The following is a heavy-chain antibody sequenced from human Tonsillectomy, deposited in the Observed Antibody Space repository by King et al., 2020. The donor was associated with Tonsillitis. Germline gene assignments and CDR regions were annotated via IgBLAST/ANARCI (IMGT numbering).Heavy chain of an antibody. Sequence: HVQLVESGGGVVQPGRSLRLSCVASGFTFSDYGVHWVRQAPGKGLEWVAVISYDENRKHYLDSVKGRITISRDNSKSTLYLRMNSLRGEDTAVYFCAGARLSSIAWGIDPWGQGPLVTVSS. CDR1: GFTFSDYG. J-gene: IGHJ5*02. V-gene: IGHV3-30*19. D-gene: IGHD7-27*01. CDR3: AGARLSSIAWGIDP. CDR2: ISYDENRK.